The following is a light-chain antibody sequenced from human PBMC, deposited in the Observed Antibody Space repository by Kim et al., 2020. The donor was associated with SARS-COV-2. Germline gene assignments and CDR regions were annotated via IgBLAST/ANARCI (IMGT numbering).Light chain of an antibody. CDR2: GAS. CDR3: QQYSSSPWT. Sequence: SPGERATLSCRASQSFTSSYLAWYQQKSGQAPRILIYGASSRATGIPDRFSGSGSGTDFTLTISRLEPEDFAVYYCQQYSSSPWTFGQGTKVDIK. CDR1: QSFTSSY. V-gene: IGKV3-20*01. J-gene: IGKJ1*01.